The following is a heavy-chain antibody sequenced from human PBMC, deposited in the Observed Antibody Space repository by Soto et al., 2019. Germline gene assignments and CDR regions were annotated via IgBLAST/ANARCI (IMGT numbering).Heavy chain of an antibody. J-gene: IGHJ4*02. D-gene: IGHD3-3*01. CDR1: GGSISSYY. CDR3: ARAYDGNCFDY. CDR2: IDYSGST. V-gene: IGHV4-59*01. Sequence: PSETLSLTCTVSGGSISSYYWSWIRQPPGKGLEWIGYIDYSGSTNYNPSLKSRVTISVDTSKNQFSLKLSSVTAADTAVYYCARAYDGNCFDYWGQGTLVTVSS.